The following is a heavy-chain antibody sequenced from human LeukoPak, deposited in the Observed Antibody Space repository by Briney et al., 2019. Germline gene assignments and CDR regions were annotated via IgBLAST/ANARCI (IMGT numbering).Heavy chain of an antibody. V-gene: IGHV3-48*03. J-gene: IGHJ3*02. CDR2: ISSSGSTI. Sequence: SGGSLRLSCAASGFTFSSYEMNGVRQAPGKGLEGVSYISSSGSTIYYADSVKGRFTISRDNAKNSLYLQMNSLRAEDTAVYYCARRRRGYSDAFDIWGQGTMVTVSS. CDR3: ARRRRGYSDAFDI. D-gene: IGHD3-22*01. CDR1: GFTFSSYE.